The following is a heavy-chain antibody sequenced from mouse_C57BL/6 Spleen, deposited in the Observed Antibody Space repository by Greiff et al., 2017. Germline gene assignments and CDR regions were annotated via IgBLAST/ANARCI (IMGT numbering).Heavy chain of an antibody. CDR3: ARTYYSNSYAMDY. J-gene: IGHJ4*01. CDR1: GYAFSSSW. V-gene: IGHV1-82*01. Sequence: QVQLQQSGPELVKPGASVKISCKASGYAFSSSWMNWVKQRPGKGLEWIGRIYPGDGDTNDNGKFKGKATLTADKSSSTAYMQLSSLTSEDSAVYFCARTYYSNSYAMDYWGQGTSVTVSS. CDR2: IYPGDGDT. D-gene: IGHD2-5*01.